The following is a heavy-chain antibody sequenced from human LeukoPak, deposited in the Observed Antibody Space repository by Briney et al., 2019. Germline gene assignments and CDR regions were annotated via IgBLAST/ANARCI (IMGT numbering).Heavy chain of an antibody. Sequence: SETLSLTCTVSGGSTSSHYWSWIRQPPGKGLEWIGYIYYSGSTNYNPSLKRRGIISVDTSKTQFSLQLSSVTAADTAVYYCARPIDDYVWGSLPKGDAFDIWGQGTMVTVSS. D-gene: IGHD3-16*01. V-gene: IGHV4-59*11. CDR3: ARPIDDYVWGSLPKGDAFDI. J-gene: IGHJ3*02. CDR1: GGSTSSHY. CDR2: IYYSGST.